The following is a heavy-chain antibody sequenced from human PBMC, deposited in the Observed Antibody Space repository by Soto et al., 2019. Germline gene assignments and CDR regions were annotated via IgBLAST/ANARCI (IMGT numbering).Heavy chain of an antibody. D-gene: IGHD1-26*01. CDR1: GYTFTSYG. Sequence: ASVKVSCKASGYTFTSYGISWVRQDPGQGLEWMGGFDPEDGETIYAQKFQGRVTMTEDTSTDTAYMELSSLRSEDTAVYYCLTLFGSPNWFDPWGQGTLVTVSS. CDR3: LTLFGSPNWFDP. J-gene: IGHJ5*02. CDR2: FDPEDGET. V-gene: IGHV1-24*01.